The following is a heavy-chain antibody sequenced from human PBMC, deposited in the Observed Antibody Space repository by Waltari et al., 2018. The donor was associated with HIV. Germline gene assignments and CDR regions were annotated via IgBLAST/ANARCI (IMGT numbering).Heavy chain of an antibody. Sequence: EVQLVESGGGLVQPGGSLRLSCAASGFTFSSYWMSWVRQAPGKGLEGVSYLPQEGSEKSYVDSVKGRFTILRDNAKNSLYLQMNSLRAEDTAVYYCAREDYGDSPLHPSDYWGRGTLVTVSS. CDR3: AREDYGDSPLHPSDY. CDR2: LPQEGSEK. V-gene: IGHV3-7*01. D-gene: IGHD4-17*01. CDR1: GFTFSSYW. J-gene: IGHJ4*02.